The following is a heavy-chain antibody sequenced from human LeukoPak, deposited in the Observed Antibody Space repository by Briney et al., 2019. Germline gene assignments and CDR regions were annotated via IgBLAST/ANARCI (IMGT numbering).Heavy chain of an antibody. V-gene: IGHV1-69*13. D-gene: IGHD1-26*01. CDR1: GGTSSSYA. CDR3: ASPKAHSGSYQLPFDY. Sequence: ASVKVSFKASGGTSSSYAISWVRQAPGQGLEWMGGIIPIFGTANYAQKFQGRVTITADESTSTAYMELSSLRSEDTAVYYCASPKAHSGSYQLPFDYWGQGTLVTVSS. J-gene: IGHJ4*02. CDR2: IIPIFGTA.